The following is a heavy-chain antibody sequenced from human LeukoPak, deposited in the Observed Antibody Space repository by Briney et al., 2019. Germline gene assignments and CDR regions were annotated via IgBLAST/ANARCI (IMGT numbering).Heavy chain of an antibody. J-gene: IGHJ4*02. CDR1: GFTFSSYG. CDR3: AKGAPHGGYLNFDY. D-gene: IGHD3-22*01. CDR2: ISGSGGTT. Sequence: PGGSLRLSCAASGFTFSSYGMSWVRQAPGKGLEWVSSISGSGGTTYYADSVKGRFTISRDNSKNTLYLQMNSLRAEDTAVYYCAKGAPHGGYLNFDYWGQGTLVTVSS. V-gene: IGHV3-23*01.